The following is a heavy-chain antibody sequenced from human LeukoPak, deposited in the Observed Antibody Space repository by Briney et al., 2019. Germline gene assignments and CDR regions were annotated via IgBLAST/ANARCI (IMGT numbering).Heavy chain of an antibody. CDR3: ARVTGYVIEDNFDY. D-gene: IGHD2-15*01. V-gene: IGHV4-59*01. CDR2: IYYSGST. Sequence: SETLSLTCTVSGGSISSYYWSWIRQPPGKGLEWIGYIYYSGSTNYNPSLKSRVTISVDTSRNQFSLKLRSVTAADTAVYYCARVTGYVIEDNFDYWGQGTLVTVSS. CDR1: GGSISSYY. J-gene: IGHJ4*02.